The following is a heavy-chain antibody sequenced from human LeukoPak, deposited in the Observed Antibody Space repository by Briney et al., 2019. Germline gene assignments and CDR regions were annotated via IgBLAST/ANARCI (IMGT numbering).Heavy chain of an antibody. CDR2: IYHSGST. Sequence: SETLSLTCAVSGCSISRGYYWGWIRQPPGNGLEWIGSIYHSGSTYYNPSLKSRVTISVDTSKNQFSLNLSSVTAADTAVYYCARVRLSGVIDYWGQGTLVTVSS. J-gene: IGHJ4*02. CDR3: ARVRLSGVIDY. D-gene: IGHD2-15*01. CDR1: GCSISRGYY. V-gene: IGHV4-38-2*01.